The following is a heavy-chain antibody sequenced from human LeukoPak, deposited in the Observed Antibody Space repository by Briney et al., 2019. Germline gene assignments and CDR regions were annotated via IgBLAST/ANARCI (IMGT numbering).Heavy chain of an antibody. D-gene: IGHD3-22*01. CDR2: IYSGGST. J-gene: IGHJ4*02. Sequence: LGGSLRLSCAASGFTVSSNYMSWVRQAPGKGLEWVSVIYSGGSTYYADSVKGRFTISRDNSKNTLYLQMNSLRAEDTAVYYCARVSYDSSGYYFDYWGQGTLVTVSS. V-gene: IGHV3-53*01. CDR3: ARVSYDSSGYYFDY. CDR1: GFTVSSNY.